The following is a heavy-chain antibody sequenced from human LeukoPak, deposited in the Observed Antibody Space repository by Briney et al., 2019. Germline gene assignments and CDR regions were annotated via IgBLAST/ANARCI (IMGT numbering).Heavy chain of an antibody. CDR1: GFIVGHNY. V-gene: IGHV3-23*01. D-gene: IGHD5-18*01. Sequence: GGSLRLSCAASGFIVGHNYMSWFRQAPGKGLEWVSAISGSGGSTYYADSVKGRFTISRDNSKNTLYLQMNSLRAEDTAVYYCAKSLRPWIQLWLLDYWGQGTLVTVSS. J-gene: IGHJ4*02. CDR3: AKSLRPWIQLWLLDY. CDR2: ISGSGGST.